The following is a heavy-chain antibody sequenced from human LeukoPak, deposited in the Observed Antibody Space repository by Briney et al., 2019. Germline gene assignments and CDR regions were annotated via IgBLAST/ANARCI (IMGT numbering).Heavy chain of an antibody. V-gene: IGHV4-59*12. CDR1: GGSISSYY. J-gene: IGHJ4*02. Sequence: SETLSLTCTVSGGSISSYYWSWIRQPPGKGLEWIGYMFYSESTKYNPSLKSRVTISVDKSKNQFSLKLRSVTAADTAVYYCAREWHHVFDYWGQGNLVTVSS. CDR2: MFYSEST. CDR3: AREWHHVFDY. D-gene: IGHD5-12*01.